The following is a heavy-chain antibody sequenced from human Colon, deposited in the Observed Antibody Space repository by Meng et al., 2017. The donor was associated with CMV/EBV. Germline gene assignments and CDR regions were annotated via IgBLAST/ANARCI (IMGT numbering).Heavy chain of an antibody. CDR1: GFSFSNFW. CDR3: GKNRVES. V-gene: IGHV3-7*01. J-gene: IGHJ4*02. CDR2: IKEDGSEQ. D-gene: IGHD3-10*01. Sequence: GSLRLSCVASGFSFSNFWMSWVRQAPGKGLEWVANIKEDGSEQFYADSVKGRFTISRDNAKNSLYLQMNSLRGGDTALYYCGKNRVESWGQGTLVTVSS.